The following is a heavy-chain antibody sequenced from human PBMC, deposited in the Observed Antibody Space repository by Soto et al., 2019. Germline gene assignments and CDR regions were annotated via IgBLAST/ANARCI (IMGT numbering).Heavy chain of an antibody. CDR3: ARATYSNYVGFDY. D-gene: IGHD4-4*01. CDR1: GGSISSGDYY. CDR2: IYYSGST. Sequence: QVQLQESGPGLVKPSQTLSLTCTVSGGSISSGDYYWSWIRQPPGKGLEWIGYIYYSGSTYYNPSLKSRVTISVDTSKHHFSLKLSSVTAADTAVYYCARATYSNYVGFDYWGQGTLFTVSS. J-gene: IGHJ4*02. V-gene: IGHV4-30-4*01.